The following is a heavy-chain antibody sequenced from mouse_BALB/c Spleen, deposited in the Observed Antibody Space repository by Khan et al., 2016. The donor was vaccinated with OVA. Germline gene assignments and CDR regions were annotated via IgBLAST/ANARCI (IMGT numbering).Heavy chain of an antibody. CDR3: ARGNYYGSNSGFAY. Sequence: EVQLQQSGPELVKPGASMKISCKASGYSFTDYTMNWVKQSHGKNLEWIGLINPYNGFTTYNQKFKGKATLTVEKSSSTAYMELLSLTSEDSAVYYCARGNYYGSNSGFAYWGQGTLVTVSA. V-gene: IGHV1-18*01. CDR1: GYSFTDYT. D-gene: IGHD1-1*01. J-gene: IGHJ3*01. CDR2: INPYNGFT.